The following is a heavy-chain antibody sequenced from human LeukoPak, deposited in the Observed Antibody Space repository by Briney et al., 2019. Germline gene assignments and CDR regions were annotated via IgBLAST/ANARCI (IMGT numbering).Heavy chain of an antibody. Sequence: ASVKVSCMASGYTFTGYYMHWVRQAPGQGLEWMGWINPNSGGTNYAQKLQGRVTMTRDTSISTAYMELSRLRSDDTAVYCCARDGLIAAAGTNWFDPWGQGTLVTVSS. V-gene: IGHV1-2*02. D-gene: IGHD6-13*01. CDR3: ARDGLIAAAGTNWFDP. CDR1: GYTFTGYY. J-gene: IGHJ5*02. CDR2: INPNSGGT.